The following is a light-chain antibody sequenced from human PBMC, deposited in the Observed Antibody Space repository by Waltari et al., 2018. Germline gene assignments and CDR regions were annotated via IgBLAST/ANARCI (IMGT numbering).Light chain of an antibody. CDR1: SSDVGTYQY. V-gene: IGLV2-11*01. CDR2: DVT. CDR3: CSDAGSDTWV. J-gene: IGLJ3*02. Sequence: QSALTQPRSVSGSPGQSVTISCTGTSSDVGTYQYVSWYQQHPGKAPKLMISDVTERPSGVPDRFSGSKSVDTASLTISGLQAEDEADYYCCSDAGSDTWVFGGGTKLTVL.